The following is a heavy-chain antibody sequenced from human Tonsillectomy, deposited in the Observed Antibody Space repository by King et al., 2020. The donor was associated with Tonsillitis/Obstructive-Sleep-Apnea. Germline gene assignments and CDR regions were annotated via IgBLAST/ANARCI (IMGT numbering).Heavy chain of an antibody. J-gene: IGHJ5*02. CDR2: ISGYNGHT. CDR1: GYIFSSYA. V-gene: IGHV1-18*01. Sequence: QLVQSGAEVKKPGASVKVSCKASGYIFSSYAISWVRQAPGQGFEWMGRISGYNGHTNYAQRLQGRVTMTTDTSTSTAYMELRSLRSDDTAVYYCARDIAAAGTNWFDPWGQGTLVTVSS. CDR3: ARDIAAAGTNWFDP. D-gene: IGHD6-13*01.